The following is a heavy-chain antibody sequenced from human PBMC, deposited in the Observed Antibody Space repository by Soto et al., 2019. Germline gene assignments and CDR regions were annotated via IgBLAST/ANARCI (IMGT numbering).Heavy chain of an antibody. CDR1: GYTFTSYD. CDR2: MNPNSGNA. Sequence: ASVKVSCKASGYTFTSYDINWVRQATGQGLEWMGWMNPNSGNAGYTRQFQGRVTMTRNTSISTAYMELSSLGSEDTAVYYCAIMGYCTGSSCYGRGYYYYYMDVWGTGTTVTVSS. D-gene: IGHD2-15*01. J-gene: IGHJ6*03. V-gene: IGHV1-8*01. CDR3: AIMGYCTGSSCYGRGYYYYYMDV.